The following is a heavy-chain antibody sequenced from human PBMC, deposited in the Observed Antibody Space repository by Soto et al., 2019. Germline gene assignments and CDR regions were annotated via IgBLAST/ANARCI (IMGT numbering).Heavy chain of an antibody. CDR1: GGSISSGGYF. J-gene: IGHJ4*02. Sequence: SETLSLTCTVSGGSISSGGYFWSWVRQHPGKGLGWIGNIYYSGRTYYNPSLKSRVTISVDTSKNQFSLNLSSVTAADTAVYYCARFAKEENPKVGSWYYFDYWGQGTRVTVSS. V-gene: IGHV4-31*03. CDR3: ARFAKEENPKVGSWYYFDY. D-gene: IGHD6-13*01. CDR2: IYYSGRT.